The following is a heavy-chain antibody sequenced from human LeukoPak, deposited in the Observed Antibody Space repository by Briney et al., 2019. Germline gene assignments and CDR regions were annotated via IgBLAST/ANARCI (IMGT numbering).Heavy chain of an antibody. CDR1: GFTFNHYG. CDR3: ARDAQRGFDDSNSLKY. V-gene: IGHV3-33*01. D-gene: IGHD4-11*01. J-gene: IGHJ4*02. CDR2: IWSDGTNK. Sequence: GGSLRLSCAAAGFTFNHYGMHWVRQAPGKGLEWVAVIWSDGTNKYYADSVKGRFTISRDDSEKQVFLQMNSLKPEDTAVYFCARDAQRGFDDSNSLKYWGQGTPVTVST.